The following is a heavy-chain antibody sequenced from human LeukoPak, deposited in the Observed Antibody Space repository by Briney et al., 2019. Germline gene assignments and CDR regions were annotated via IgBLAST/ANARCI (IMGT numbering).Heavy chain of an antibody. V-gene: IGHV3-21*01. Sequence: PGGSLRLSCAASGFTFSSYSMNWVSQAPGKGLEWVSSISSSNSYIYYAESVKGRFTISRDNAKNSLFLQMNSLRAEDTAVYYCARPQGRYYYGMDVWGQGTTVTGSS. CDR3: ARPQGRYYYGMDV. D-gene: IGHD7-27*01. CDR1: GFTFSSYS. J-gene: IGHJ6*02. CDR2: ISSSNSYI.